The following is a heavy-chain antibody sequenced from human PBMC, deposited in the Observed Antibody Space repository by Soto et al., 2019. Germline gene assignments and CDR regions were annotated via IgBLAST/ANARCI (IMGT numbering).Heavy chain of an antibody. D-gene: IGHD6-19*01. CDR2: ISYDGSNK. Sequence: QVQLVESGGGVVQPGRSLRLSCAASGFTFSSYGMHWVRQAPGKGLEWVAVISYDGSNKYYADSVKGRFTISRDNSKNTLYLQMNSLRAVDTAVYYCAGHSGWSWFDPWGQGTLVTVSS. V-gene: IGHV3-30*03. CDR3: AGHSGWSWFDP. J-gene: IGHJ5*02. CDR1: GFTFSSYG.